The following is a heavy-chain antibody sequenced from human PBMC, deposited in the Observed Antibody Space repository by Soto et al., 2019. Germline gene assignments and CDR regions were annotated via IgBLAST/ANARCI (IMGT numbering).Heavy chain of an antibody. V-gene: IGHV3-23*01. CDR3: ATFPLTMIVVVTKPDY. Sequence: SLRLGCESCGFSVSIYAVGVSRQAPGKGLEWVSAISGSGGSTYYADSVKGRFTISRDNSKNTLYLQMNSLRAEDTAVYYCATFPLTMIVVVTKPDYWGQGTLVTVSS. CDR2: ISGSGGST. J-gene: IGHJ4*02. CDR1: GFSVSIYA. D-gene: IGHD3-22*01.